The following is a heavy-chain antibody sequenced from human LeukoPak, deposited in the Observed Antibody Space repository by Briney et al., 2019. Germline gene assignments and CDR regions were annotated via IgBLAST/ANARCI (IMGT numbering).Heavy chain of an antibody. D-gene: IGHD2-2*01. V-gene: IGHV3-48*01. J-gene: IGHJ4*02. CDR1: GFTFSSYS. Sequence: PGGSLRLSCAASGFTFSSYSMNWVRQAPGKGLEWVSHISSSSTTIFYADSVRGRFTVSRDNAKNSLYLQMNSLRAEDTAVYYCVKGYCGSISCFGDYWGQGTLVTVSS. CDR2: ISSSSTTI. CDR3: VKGYCGSISCFGDY.